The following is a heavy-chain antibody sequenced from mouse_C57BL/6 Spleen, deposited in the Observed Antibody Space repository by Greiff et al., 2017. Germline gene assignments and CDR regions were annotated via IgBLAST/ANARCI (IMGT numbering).Heavy chain of an antibody. Sequence: QVQLQQPGAELVKPGASVKLSCKASGYTFTSYWMQWVKQRPGQGLEWIGEIDPSDSSTNYNQKFKGKATLTVDTSSSTAYMQLSSLTSEDSAVYYCASGGYDRFAYWGQGTLVTVSA. V-gene: IGHV1-50*01. CDR2: IDPSDSST. D-gene: IGHD2-2*01. CDR1: GYTFTSYW. CDR3: ASGGYDRFAY. J-gene: IGHJ3*01.